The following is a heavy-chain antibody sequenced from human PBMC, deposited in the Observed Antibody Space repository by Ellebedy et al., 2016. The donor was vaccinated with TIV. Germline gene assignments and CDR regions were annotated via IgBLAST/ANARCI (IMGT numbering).Heavy chain of an antibody. CDR3: ARRGYHYDSSGYPFAPYGMDV. CDR2: ISAYNGNT. Sequence: AASVKVSCKASGYTFTSYGISWVRQAPGQGLEWMGWISAYNGNTNYAQKIQGRVTMTTDTSTSTAYTELRSLRSDDTAVYYCARRGYHYDSSGYPFAPYGMDVWGQGTTVTVSS. V-gene: IGHV1-18*04. CDR1: GYTFTSYG. J-gene: IGHJ6*02. D-gene: IGHD3-22*01.